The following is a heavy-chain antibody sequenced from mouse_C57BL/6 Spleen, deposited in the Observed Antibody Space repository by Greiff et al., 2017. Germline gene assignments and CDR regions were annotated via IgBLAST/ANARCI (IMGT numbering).Heavy chain of an antibody. CDR2: IDPSDSET. J-gene: IGHJ4*01. V-gene: IGHV1-52*01. CDR3: ARLLRSPYAMDY. Sequence: QVQLKQPGAELVRPGSSVKLSCKASGYTFTSYWMHWVKPRPIQGLEWIGNIDPSDSETHYNQKFKDKATLTVDKSSSTAYMQLSSLTSEDSAVYYCARLLRSPYAMDYWGQGTSVTVSS. CDR1: GYTFTSYW. D-gene: IGHD1-1*01.